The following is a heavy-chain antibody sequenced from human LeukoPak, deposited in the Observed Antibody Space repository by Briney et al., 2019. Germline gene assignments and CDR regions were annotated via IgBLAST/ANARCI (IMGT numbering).Heavy chain of an antibody. CDR3: ASPRDFDWSLPFDY. D-gene: IGHD3-9*01. CDR1: GGSFSGYY. Sequence: SETLSLTCAVYGGSFSGYYWSWIRQPPGKGLEWIGEINHSGSTNYNPSLKSRVTISVDTSKNQFSLKLSSVTAADTAVYYCASPRDFDWSLPFDYWGQGTLVTVSS. CDR2: INHSGST. V-gene: IGHV4-34*01. J-gene: IGHJ4*02.